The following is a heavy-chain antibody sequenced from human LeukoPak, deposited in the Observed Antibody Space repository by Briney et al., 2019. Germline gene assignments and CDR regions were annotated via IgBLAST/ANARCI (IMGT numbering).Heavy chain of an antibody. J-gene: IGHJ4*01. CDR1: GFTFSSYG. CDR2: IWYDGSNK. Sequence: GRSLRLSCAASGFTFSSYGMHWVRQAPGKGLEWVAVIWYDGSNKYYADSVKGRFTISRDNSKNTLYLQMNSLRAEDTAVYYCARDLWFGELNDYWGHGTLVTVSS. CDR3: ARDLWFGELNDY. V-gene: IGHV3-33*01. D-gene: IGHD3-10*01.